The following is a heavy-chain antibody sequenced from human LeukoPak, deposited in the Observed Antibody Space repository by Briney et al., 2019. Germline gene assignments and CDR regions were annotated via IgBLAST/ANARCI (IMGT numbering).Heavy chain of an antibody. J-gene: IGHJ4*02. Sequence: GGSLRLSRAASGFTFSHFAMSWVRHAPGKGLHWVSTISGSGNKPYDADSVKGRFTISRDNSKNTLYLQMTGLRAEDTAVYYCAKLKRVGIAPFDDWGQGTLVTVSS. D-gene: IGHD3-10*01. V-gene: IGHV3-23*01. CDR2: ISGSGNKP. CDR1: GFTFSHFA. CDR3: AKLKRVGIAPFDD.